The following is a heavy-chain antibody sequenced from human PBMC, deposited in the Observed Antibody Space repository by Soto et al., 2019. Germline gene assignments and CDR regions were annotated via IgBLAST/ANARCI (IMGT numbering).Heavy chain of an antibody. CDR3: ARVHSSSYHYFGY. CDR2: IYSAGSA. Sequence: GGSLRLSCAASGFTVSTYHMSWVRQAPGKGLEWVSVIYSAGSADFADSVKVRFTISRDNSKNTLYLQMSSLRAVDTAVFYCARVHSSSYHYFGYWGQGTVVTVSS. V-gene: IGHV3-66*01. D-gene: IGHD6-13*01. CDR1: GFTVSTYH. J-gene: IGHJ4*02.